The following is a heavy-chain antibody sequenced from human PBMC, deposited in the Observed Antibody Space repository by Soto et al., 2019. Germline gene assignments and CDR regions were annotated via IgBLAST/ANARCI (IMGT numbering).Heavy chain of an antibody. V-gene: IGHV4-59*01. CDR2: IYYTGST. CDR3: ARVGYYYDSGGYYFPDY. CDR1: GGSISSYY. Sequence: SETLSLTCTVSGGSISSYYWSWIRQPPGKGLEWIGNIYYTGSTNYNPSLKSRVTMSVDTSKNQFSLKLSSVTAADTAVYYCARVGYYYDSGGYYFPDYWGRGTLVTVSS. J-gene: IGHJ4*02. D-gene: IGHD3-22*01.